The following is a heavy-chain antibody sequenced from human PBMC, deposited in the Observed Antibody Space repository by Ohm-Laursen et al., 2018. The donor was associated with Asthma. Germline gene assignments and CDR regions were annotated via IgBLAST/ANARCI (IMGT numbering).Heavy chain of an antibody. CDR1: GFTFSSYA. Sequence: SLRLSCAASGFTFSSYAMSWVRQAPGKGLEWVSAISGSGGSTYYADSVKGRFTISRDNSKNTLYLQMNSLRAEDTAVYYCARDSGRNYDILTELDVWGQGTTVTVSS. CDR3: ARDSGRNYDILTELDV. J-gene: IGHJ6*02. D-gene: IGHD3-9*01. V-gene: IGHV3-23*01. CDR2: ISGSGGST.